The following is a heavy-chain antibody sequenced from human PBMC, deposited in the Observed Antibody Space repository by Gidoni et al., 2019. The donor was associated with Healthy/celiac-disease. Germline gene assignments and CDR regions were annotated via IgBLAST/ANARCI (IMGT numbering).Heavy chain of an antibody. D-gene: IGHD2-15*01. CDR2: ISYDGSNK. J-gene: IGHJ4*02. V-gene: IGHV3-30-3*01. CDR3: AREYCSGGSCPLGG. Sequence: QVQLVESGGGVVQPGRSLRLSCAASGFTFSSYAMHWVRQAPGKGLEWVAVISYDGSNKYYADSVKGRFTISRDNSKNTLDLQMNSLRAEDTAVYYCAREYCSGGSCPLGGWGQGTLVTVSS. CDR1: GFTFSSYA.